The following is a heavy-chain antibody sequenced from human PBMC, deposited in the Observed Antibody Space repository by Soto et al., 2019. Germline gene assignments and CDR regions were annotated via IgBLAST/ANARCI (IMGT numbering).Heavy chain of an antibody. J-gene: IGHJ5*02. CDR1: GGTFSSYA. Sequence: QVQLVQSGAEVKKPGSSVKVSCKASGGTFSSYAISWVRQAPGQGLEWMGGIIPIFGTANYAQKFQGRVTITSDESTSTCYMEVSRLRSEDTAVYYWARGGDYYGSGEGPWFDPWGQGTLVTVSS. D-gene: IGHD3-10*01. CDR3: ARGGDYYGSGEGPWFDP. V-gene: IGHV1-69*01. CDR2: IIPIFGTA.